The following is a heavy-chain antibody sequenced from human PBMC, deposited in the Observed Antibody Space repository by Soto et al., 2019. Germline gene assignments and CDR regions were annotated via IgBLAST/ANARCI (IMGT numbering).Heavy chain of an antibody. D-gene: IGHD1-26*01. J-gene: IGHJ6*02. V-gene: IGHV4-59*08. CDR3: ARHRSRDYYYYGMDV. CDR2: IYYSGST. CDR1: CGTISNRY. Sequence: SQTMSLTWTVSCGTISNRYWSWILQPPGKGLEWIGYIYYSGSTNCNPSLKSRVTISVDTSKNQFSLKLSSVTAADTAVYYCARHRSRDYYYYGMDVWGQGTTVTVSS.